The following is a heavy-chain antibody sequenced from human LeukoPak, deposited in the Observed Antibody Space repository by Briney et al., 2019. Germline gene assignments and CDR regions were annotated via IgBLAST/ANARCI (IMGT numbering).Heavy chain of an antibody. Sequence: GASVKVSCKASGGTFSSYAISWVRQAPGQGLEWMGGIIPIFGTANYAQKFQGRVTITADESTSTAYMELSSLRSEDTAVYYCASPSSYDSSGIYYFDYWGQGTLVTVSS. V-gene: IGHV1-69*13. CDR1: GGTFSSYA. CDR2: IIPIFGTA. CDR3: ASPSSYDSSGIYYFDY. D-gene: IGHD3-22*01. J-gene: IGHJ4*02.